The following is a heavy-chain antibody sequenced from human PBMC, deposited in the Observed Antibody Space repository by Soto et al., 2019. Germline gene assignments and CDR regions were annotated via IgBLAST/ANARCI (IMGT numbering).Heavy chain of an antibody. D-gene: IGHD3-10*01. Sequence: GGSLRLSCAASGFTFSSYAMHWVRQAPGKGLEWVAVISYDGSNKYYADSVKGRFTISRDNSKNTLYLQMNSLRAEDTAVYYFARDFGDRAQSPRLGRLDYWGQGTLVTVSS. CDR3: ARDFGDRAQSPRLGRLDY. V-gene: IGHV3-30-3*01. J-gene: IGHJ4*02. CDR1: GFTFSSYA. CDR2: ISYDGSNK.